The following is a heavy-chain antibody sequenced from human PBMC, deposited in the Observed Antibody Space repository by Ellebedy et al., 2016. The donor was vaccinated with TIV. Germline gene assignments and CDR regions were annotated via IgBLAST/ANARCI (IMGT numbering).Heavy chain of an antibody. CDR3: ARRYFDY. Sequence: GESLKISXAASGFTFSSYWMSWVRQAPGKGLEWVANIKQDGSERYYVDSMKGRFTISRDNAKNSLYLQMNSLRAEDTAVYYCARRYFDYWGQGTLVTVSS. CDR2: IKQDGSER. J-gene: IGHJ4*02. V-gene: IGHV3-7*03. CDR1: GFTFSSYW.